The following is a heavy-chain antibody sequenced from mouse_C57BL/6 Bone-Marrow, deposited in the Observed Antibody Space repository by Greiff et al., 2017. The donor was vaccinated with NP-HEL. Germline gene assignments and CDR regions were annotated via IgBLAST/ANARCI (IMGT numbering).Heavy chain of an antibody. Sequence: QVHVKQSGAELVKPGASVKLSCKASGYTFTEYTIHWVKQRSGQGLEWIGWFYPGSGSIKYNEKFKDKATLTADKSSSTVYMELSRLTSEDSAVYFCARHEGIGSSYDYWGQGTTLTVSS. V-gene: IGHV1-62-2*01. CDR3: ARHEGIGSSYDY. CDR2: FYPGSGSI. J-gene: IGHJ2*01. CDR1: GYTFTEYT. D-gene: IGHD1-1*01.